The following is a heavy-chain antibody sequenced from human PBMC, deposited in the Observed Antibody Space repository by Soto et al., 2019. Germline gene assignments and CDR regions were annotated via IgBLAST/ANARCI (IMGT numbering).Heavy chain of an antibody. CDR3: ARDRPPGSLYGMDA. CDR2: ISTDSGYT. J-gene: IGHJ6*02. CDR1: GYIFTTYG. Sequence: QIQLVQSGGEVERPWASVTVSCEASGYIFTTYGLSWVRQTPAHGLEWMGWISTDSGYTQYTQLLQGRVTMTRYTSTNTAYMELRDLTFDDTGIYYCARDRPPGSLYGMDAWGQETALXVSS. V-gene: IGHV1-18*01.